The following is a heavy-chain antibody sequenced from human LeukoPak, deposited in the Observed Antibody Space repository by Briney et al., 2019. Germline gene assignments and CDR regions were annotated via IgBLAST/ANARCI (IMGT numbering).Heavy chain of an antibody. V-gene: IGHV4-39*07. J-gene: IGHJ3*02. D-gene: IGHD2/OR15-2a*01. CDR2: IYYSGTT. CDR3: ATFPVDFAAFDI. CDR1: GGSITSSSHH. Sequence: SETLSLTCTVSGGSITSSSHHWGWLRQPPGKGLEWIGSIYYSGTTYYNPSLKSRVTISVDTSKNQFSLKLSSVTAADTAVYYCATFPVDFAAFDIWGQGTMVTVSS.